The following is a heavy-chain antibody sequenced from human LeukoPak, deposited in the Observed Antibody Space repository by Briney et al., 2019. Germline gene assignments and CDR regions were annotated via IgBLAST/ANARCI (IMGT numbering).Heavy chain of an antibody. J-gene: IGHJ4*02. CDR2: LSSDGTTT. Sequence: PGGSLRLSCAASGFTFSTYWMHWVSQAPGKGVVWVARLSSDGTTTTYAESVKGRFIICRDNVRNTLYLQMHSLRVEDTAVYYSARVRYDDYTGWGQGTLVTVFS. CDR1: GFTFSTYW. D-gene: IGHD3-16*01. V-gene: IGHV3-74*01. CDR3: ARVRYDDYTG.